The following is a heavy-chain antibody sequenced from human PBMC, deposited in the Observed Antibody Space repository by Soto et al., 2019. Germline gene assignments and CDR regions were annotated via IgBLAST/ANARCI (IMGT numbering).Heavy chain of an antibody. V-gene: IGHV1-18*01. J-gene: IGHJ5*02. Sequence: QVPLVQSGAEVKKPGASVKVSCKASGYTFTSYGINWVRQAPGQGLEWMGWISAYNGNTNYAQKLQGRVTMTTDTSTRTAYVELRSLRYDDTAVYYCARDKFAWLGQVPYNWFDPWGQGTLVTVSS. CDR2: ISAYNGNT. D-gene: IGHD6-19*01. CDR1: GYTFTSYG. CDR3: ARDKFAWLGQVPYNWFDP.